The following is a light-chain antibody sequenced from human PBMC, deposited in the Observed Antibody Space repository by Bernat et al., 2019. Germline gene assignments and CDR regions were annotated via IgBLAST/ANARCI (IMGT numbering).Light chain of an antibody. Sequence: IVMTQSPATLSLSPGERATLSCRASQRFLYNLAWYQQKPGRAPRLLIFDTSTRATGVPARFSGSRSGAEFTLTINSLQSEDFAVYYCHQYNNWPQTFGQGTKVEI. J-gene: IGKJ1*01. V-gene: IGKV3-15*01. CDR2: DTS. CDR3: HQYNNWPQT. CDR1: QRFLYN.